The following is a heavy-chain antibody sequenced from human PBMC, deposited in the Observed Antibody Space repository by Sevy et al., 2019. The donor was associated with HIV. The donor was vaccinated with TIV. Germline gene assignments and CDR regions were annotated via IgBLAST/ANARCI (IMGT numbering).Heavy chain of an antibody. CDR3: ARYEEDTTLVNAFDI. V-gene: IGHV3-21*01. CDR2: ISNSGTYI. Sequence: GGSLRLSCAASGFTFSNYIINGVRQAPGKGLEWVSSISNSGTYIYYADSVKGRFTISRDNAKNSLYLQMNSLRAEDTAVYYCARYEEDTTLVNAFDIWGQGTMVTVSS. CDR1: GFTFSNYI. D-gene: IGHD5-18*01. J-gene: IGHJ3*02.